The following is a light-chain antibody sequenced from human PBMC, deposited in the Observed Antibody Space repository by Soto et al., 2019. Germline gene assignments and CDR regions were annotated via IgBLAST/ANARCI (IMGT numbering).Light chain of an antibody. CDR2: DAS. CDR1: QSVSSY. V-gene: IGKV3-11*01. Sequence: EIVLTQSPATLSLSPGERATLSCRASQSVSSYLAWYQQKRGQAPRLLIYDASNRATGIPARFSGSGSGTSFTLTISSLEPEDFAVYYCQQRSNWPLTFGGGTKVEIK. J-gene: IGKJ4*01. CDR3: QQRSNWPLT.